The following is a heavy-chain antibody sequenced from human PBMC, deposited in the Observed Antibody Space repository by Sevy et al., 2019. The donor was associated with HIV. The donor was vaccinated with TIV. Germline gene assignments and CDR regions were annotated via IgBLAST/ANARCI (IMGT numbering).Heavy chain of an antibody. CDR2: ISYDGSNK. D-gene: IGHD3-10*01. Sequence: GGSLRLSCAASGSTFSSYGMHWVRQAPGKGLEWVAVISYDGSNKYYADSVKGRFTISRDNSKNTLYLQMNSLRAEDTAVYYCAKGRDGLGVSFDYWGQGTLVTVSS. J-gene: IGHJ4*02. CDR1: GSTFSSYG. CDR3: AKGRDGLGVSFDY. V-gene: IGHV3-30*18.